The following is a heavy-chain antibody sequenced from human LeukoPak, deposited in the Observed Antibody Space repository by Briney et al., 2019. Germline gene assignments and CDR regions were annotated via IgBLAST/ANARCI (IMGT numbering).Heavy chain of an antibody. Sequence: GASVKVSCKASGYTFTGYYMHWVRQAPGQGLEWMGWINPNSGGTNYAQKFQGRVTMTRATAISTAYMELSRLRSDDTAVYYCWKDRPIYYHDSSGYLNWFDPWGQGTLVTVSS. J-gene: IGHJ5*02. CDR2: INPNSGGT. V-gene: IGHV1-2*02. D-gene: IGHD3-22*01. CDR3: WKDRPIYYHDSSGYLNWFDP. CDR1: GYTFTGYY.